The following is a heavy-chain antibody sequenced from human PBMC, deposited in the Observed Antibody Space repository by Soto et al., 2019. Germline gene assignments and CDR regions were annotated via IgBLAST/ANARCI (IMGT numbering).Heavy chain of an antibody. V-gene: IGHV4-39*01. CDR2: VHYTGQA. J-gene: IGHJ6*02. D-gene: IGHD3-22*01. CDR1: GVSIGSTNHY. CDR3: AGSGYYHNSGMDV. Sequence: SETLSLTCSVSGVSIGSTNHYWGWIRQPPGKGFEWIGIVHYTGQAYYNPSLKSRVTVSVDTSQNQFSLRLTSVTAADTAVYYCAGSGYYHNSGMDVWGQGTTVTVSS.